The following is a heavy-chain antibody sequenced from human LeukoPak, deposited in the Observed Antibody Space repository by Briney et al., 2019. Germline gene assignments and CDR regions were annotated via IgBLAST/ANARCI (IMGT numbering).Heavy chain of an antibody. Sequence: GASVKVSCKASGYTFTSYDINWVRQATGQGLEWMGWINPNSGGTNYAQKFQGRVTMTRDTSISTAYMELSRLRSDDTAVYYCARGRWGYGDWFDPWGQGTLVTVSS. V-gene: IGHV1-2*02. J-gene: IGHJ5*02. CDR1: GYTFTSYD. CDR2: INPNSGGT. D-gene: IGHD5-18*01. CDR3: ARGRWGYGDWFDP.